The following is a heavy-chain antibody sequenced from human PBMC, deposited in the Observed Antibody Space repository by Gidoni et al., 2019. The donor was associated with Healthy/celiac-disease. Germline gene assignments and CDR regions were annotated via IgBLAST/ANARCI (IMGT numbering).Heavy chain of an antibody. J-gene: IGHJ4*02. CDR3: ARVYGDYFESVYYFDY. CDR2: IYYSGST. Sequence: QLQLQESGPGLVKPSETLSLTCTVSGGSISSYYWSWIRQPPGKGLEWIGYIYYSGSTNYNPSLKSRVTISVDTSKNQFSLKLSSVTAADTAVYYCARVYGDYFESVYYFDYWGQGTLVTVSS. V-gene: IGHV4-59*01. D-gene: IGHD4-17*01. CDR1: GGSISSYY.